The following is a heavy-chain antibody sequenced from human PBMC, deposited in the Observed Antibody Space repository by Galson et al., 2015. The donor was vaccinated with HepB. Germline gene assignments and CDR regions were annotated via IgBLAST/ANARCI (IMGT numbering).Heavy chain of an antibody. J-gene: IGHJ6*02. CDR3: AREQYDFWSYRYYGMDV. V-gene: IGHV3-74*01. Sequence: SLRLSCAASGFTFSSYWMHWVRQAPGKGLVWVSRINSDGSSTSYADSVKGRFTISRDNAKNTLYLQMNSLRAEDTAVYYCAREQYDFWSYRYYGMDVWGQGTTVTVSS. CDR1: GFTFSSYW. D-gene: IGHD3-3*01. CDR2: INSDGSST.